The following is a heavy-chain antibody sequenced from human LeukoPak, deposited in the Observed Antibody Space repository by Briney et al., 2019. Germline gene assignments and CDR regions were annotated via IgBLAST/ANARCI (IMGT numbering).Heavy chain of an antibody. CDR3: AKDADGISSGPSYYFDY. D-gene: IGHD3-22*01. Sequence: QPGGSLRLSCAASGFTFSSYAMSWVRQAPGKGLEWVSAISGSGGSTYYADSVKGRFTISRDNSKNTLYLQMNSLRAEDTAVYYCAKDADGISSGPSYYFDYWAKGPWSPSPQ. CDR2: ISGSGGST. V-gene: IGHV3-23*01. J-gene: IGHJ4*03. CDR1: GFTFSSYA.